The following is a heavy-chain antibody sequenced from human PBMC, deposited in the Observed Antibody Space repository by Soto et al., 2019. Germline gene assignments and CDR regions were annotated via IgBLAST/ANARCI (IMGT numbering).Heavy chain of an antibody. CDR1: GGTFSSYA. CDR3: ARDPGTYSSSSRNYYYYGMDV. J-gene: IGHJ6*02. D-gene: IGHD6-6*01. V-gene: IGHV1-69*01. CDR2: IIPIFGTA. Sequence: QVQLVQSGAEVKKPGSSVKVSCKASGGTFSSYAISWVRQAPGQGLEWMGGIIPIFGTANYAQKFQGRVTITADESTSTADMELSSLRSEDTAVYYCARDPGTYSSSSRNYYYYGMDVWGQGTTVTVSS.